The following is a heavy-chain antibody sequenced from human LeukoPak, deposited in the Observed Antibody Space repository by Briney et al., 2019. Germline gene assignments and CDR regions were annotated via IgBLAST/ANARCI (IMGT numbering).Heavy chain of an antibody. Sequence: PGGSLRLSCAASGFTFSSYSMNWVRQAPGKGLEWVSSISSNSKYIYYADTVKSRFTNSGDNAKSSLSLQMDSLRAEEKVVYYCARDVCPAYCSNGVWGSDASDIWGQGTMVSVSS. CDR2: ISSNSKYI. CDR1: GFTFSSYS. V-gene: IGHV3-21*01. CDR3: ARDVCPAYCSNGVWGSDASDI. J-gene: IGHJ3*02. D-gene: IGHD2-8*01.